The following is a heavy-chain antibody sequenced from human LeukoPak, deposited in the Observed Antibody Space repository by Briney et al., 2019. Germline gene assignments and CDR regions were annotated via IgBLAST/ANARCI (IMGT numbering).Heavy chain of an antibody. CDR1: GYTLIELS. V-gene: IGHV1-24*01. CDR2: FDPEDGET. D-gene: IGHD3-22*01. Sequence: ASVKVSCKVSGYTLIELSMHWVRQAPGKGLEWMGGFDPEDGETIYAQKFQGRVTMTEDTSTDTAYMELSSLRSEDTAVYYCATDTYYYDSSGYYWGQGTLVTVSS. J-gene: IGHJ4*02. CDR3: ATDTYYYDSSGYY.